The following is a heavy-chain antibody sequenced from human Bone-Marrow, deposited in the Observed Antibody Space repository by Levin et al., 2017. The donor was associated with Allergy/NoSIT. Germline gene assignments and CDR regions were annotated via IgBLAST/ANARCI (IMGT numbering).Heavy chain of an antibody. V-gene: IGHV4-39*01. CDR3: ARRADGSGSSTLNYYYYMDV. CDR2: IYYSGST. CDR1: GGSISSSSYY. Sequence: PSETLSLTCTVSGGSISSSSYYWGWIRQPPGKGLEWIGSIYYSGSTYYNPSLKSRVTISVDTSKNQFSLKLSSVTAADTAVYYCARRADGSGSSTLNYYYYMDVWRKGTTVTVSS. J-gene: IGHJ6*03. D-gene: IGHD3-10*01.